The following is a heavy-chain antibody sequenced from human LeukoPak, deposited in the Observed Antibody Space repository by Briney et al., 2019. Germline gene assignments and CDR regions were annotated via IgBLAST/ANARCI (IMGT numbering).Heavy chain of an antibody. J-gene: IGHJ4*02. D-gene: IGHD6-13*01. Sequence: GASVKVSCKASGYTFTSYGISCVRQAPGQGLEWMGWISAYNGNTNYAQKLQGRVTMTTDTSTSTAYMELRSLRSDDTAVYYCARTKYSSSWYAFVWGVDYWGQGTLVTVSS. CDR3: ARTKYSSSWYAFVWGVDY. CDR1: GYTFTSYG. CDR2: ISAYNGNT. V-gene: IGHV1-18*01.